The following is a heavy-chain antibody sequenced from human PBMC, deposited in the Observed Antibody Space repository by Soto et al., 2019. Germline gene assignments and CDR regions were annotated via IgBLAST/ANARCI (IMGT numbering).Heavy chain of an antibody. CDR1: GFTVSSNY. CDR2: IYSGGST. J-gene: IGHJ6*02. Sequence: EVQLVESGGGLVQPGGSLRLSCAASGFTVSSNYMSWVRQAPGKGLEWVSVIYSGGSTYYADSVKGRFTISRDNSKTTRYLQMNSLRAEDTAVYYCARDRIPTGMDVWGQGTTVTVSS. V-gene: IGHV3-66*01. CDR3: ARDRIPTGMDV.